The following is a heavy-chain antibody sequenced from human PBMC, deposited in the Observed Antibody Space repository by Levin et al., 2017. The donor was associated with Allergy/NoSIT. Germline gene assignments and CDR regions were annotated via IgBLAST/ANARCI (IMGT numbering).Heavy chain of an antibody. CDR1: GGSISSSNW. CDR3: ARHAYHGSSSGFDY. J-gene: IGHJ4*02. CDR2: IYHSGST. V-gene: IGHV4-4*02. D-gene: IGHD1-26*01. Sequence: PSETLSLTCAVSGGSISSSNWWIWVRQPPGKGLEWIGEIYHSGSTYYNPSLKSRVTISVDKSKNQFSLTLNSVTAADTAAYYCARHAYHGSSSGFDYWGQGTLVTVSS.